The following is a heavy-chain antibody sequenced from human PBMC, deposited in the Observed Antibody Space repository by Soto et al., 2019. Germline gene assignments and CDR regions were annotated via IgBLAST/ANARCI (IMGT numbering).Heavy chain of an antibody. CDR3: ERGGGNSGWYSGFDI. V-gene: IGHV3-74*01. CDR1: GVTLSTYW. CDR2: INSDGSTT. Sequence: XGSLSLSYAATGVTLSTYWVHWVRQAPGKGLVWVSRINSDGSTTNYADSVKGRFTISSDNAKNTLYLQMNSLIAEDTAVYYRERGGGNSGWYSGFDIWGQGTMVTVSS. J-gene: IGHJ3*02. D-gene: IGHD6-19*01.